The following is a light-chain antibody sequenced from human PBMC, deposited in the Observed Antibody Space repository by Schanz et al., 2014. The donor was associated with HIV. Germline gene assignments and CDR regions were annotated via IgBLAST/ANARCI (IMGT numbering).Light chain of an antibody. Sequence: DIVLTQSPDSLAVSLGERATLNCKSSQSVLYSSNNKNYLSWYQQKPGQPPKLLIYWASTRESGVPDRFSGSGSGTDFTLTISSLQAEDVAVYYCHQYYSLPFTFGGGTKVEIK. V-gene: IGKV4-1*01. CDR2: WAS. CDR3: HQYYSLPFT. J-gene: IGKJ4*01. CDR1: QSVLYSSNNKNY.